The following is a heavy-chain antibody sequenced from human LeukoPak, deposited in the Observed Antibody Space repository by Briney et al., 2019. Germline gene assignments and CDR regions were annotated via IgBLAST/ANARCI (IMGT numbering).Heavy chain of an antibody. Sequence: SETLSLTCTVSGGSISSSSYYWGWIRQPPGKGLEWIGSIYYSGSTYYNPSLKSRVTISVDTSKNQFSLKLSSVTAADTAVYYCARNPYYYDSSGYPYFDXWGQGTLVTVXX. CDR1: GGSISSSSYY. CDR3: ARNPYYYDSSGYPYFDX. CDR2: IYYSGST. J-gene: IGHJ4*02. V-gene: IGHV4-39*07. D-gene: IGHD3-22*01.